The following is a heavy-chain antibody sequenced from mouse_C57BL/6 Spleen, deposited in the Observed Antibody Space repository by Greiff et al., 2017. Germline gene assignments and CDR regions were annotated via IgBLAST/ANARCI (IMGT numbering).Heavy chain of an antibody. Sequence: QVQLQQSGAELVRPGTSVKVSCTASGYAFTNYLIEWVKQRPGQGLEWIGVINPGSGGTNYNEKFKGKATLTADKSSSTAYMQLSSLTSEDSAVYFCARGTGIWYFDVWGTGTTVTVSS. J-gene: IGHJ1*03. CDR2: INPGSGGT. CDR3: ARGTGIWYFDV. CDR1: GYAFTNYL. D-gene: IGHD3-3*01. V-gene: IGHV1-54*01.